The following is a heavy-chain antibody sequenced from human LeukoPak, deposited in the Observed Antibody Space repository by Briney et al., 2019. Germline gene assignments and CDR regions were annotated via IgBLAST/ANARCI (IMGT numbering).Heavy chain of an antibody. V-gene: IGHV3-53*01. CDR3: ARTIMYSSGWYYFDY. J-gene: IGHJ4*02. D-gene: IGHD6-19*01. Sequence: GGSLRLSCAASGFTFSSYAMSWVRQAPGKGLEWVSVIYSGGSTYYADSVEGRFTISRDKSKNTLYLQMNSLRAEDTAVYYCARTIMYSSGWYYFDYWGQGTLVTVSS. CDR1: GFTFSSYA. CDR2: IYSGGST.